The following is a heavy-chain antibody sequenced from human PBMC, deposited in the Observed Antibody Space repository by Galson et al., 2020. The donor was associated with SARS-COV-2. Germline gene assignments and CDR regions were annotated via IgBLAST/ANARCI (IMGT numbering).Heavy chain of an antibody. D-gene: IGHD3-3*01. CDR1: GFTFNTFA. CDR3: ARVVSGPSVGRDAFAI. J-gene: IGHJ3*02. Sequence: GESLKISCAASGFTFNTFAMSWVRQAPGKGLEWVSGLSGGGYDTYYADSVQGRFTISRDTSQNTLFLQMNSVRAEDTAVYYCARVVSGPSVGRDAFAIWGQGAMVTVSS. V-gene: IGHV3-23*01. CDR2: LSGGGYDT.